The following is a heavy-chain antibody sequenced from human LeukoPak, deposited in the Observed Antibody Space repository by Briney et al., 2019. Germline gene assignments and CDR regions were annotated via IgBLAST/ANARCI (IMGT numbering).Heavy chain of an antibody. CDR3: TAGTGRSDFDY. V-gene: IGHV3-15*01. D-gene: IGHD3/OR15-3a*01. CDR1: GFTLSNAW. Sequence: GGSLRLSCEASGFTLSNAWMSWVRQAPGRGLEWDGRMKRKGDDGTIDYAAPVKGRLSISRDDSKNTLYLQMNSLKSEDTAVYYCTAGTGRSDFDYWGQGTLVTVSS. CDR2: MKRKGDDGTI. J-gene: IGHJ4*02.